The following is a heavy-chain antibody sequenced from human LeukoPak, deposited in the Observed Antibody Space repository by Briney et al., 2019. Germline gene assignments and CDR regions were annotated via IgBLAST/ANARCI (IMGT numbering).Heavy chain of an antibody. CDR1: GYTFTSYG. CDR3: ARDAPRSGSIARFDY. D-gene: IGHD3-3*01. J-gene: IGHJ4*02. Sequence: ASVKVSCKASGYTFTSYGISWVRQAPGQGLEWMGWISAYNGNTNYAQKHQGRVTMTTDTSTSTAYMELRSLRSDDTAVYYCARDAPRSGSIARFDYWGQGTLVTVSS. CDR2: ISAYNGNT. V-gene: IGHV1-18*01.